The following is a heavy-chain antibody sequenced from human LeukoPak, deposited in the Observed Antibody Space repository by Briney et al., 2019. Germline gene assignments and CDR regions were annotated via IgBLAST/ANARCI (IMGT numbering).Heavy chain of an antibody. CDR1: GFTFSSYS. J-gene: IGHJ4*02. Sequence: GGSLRLSCAASGFTFSSYSMNWVRQAPGKGLEWVSSISSSSSYIYYADSVKGRFTISRDNSKNTLYLQMNSLRAEDTAVYYCAKVTTVVRYYFDYWGQGTLVTVSS. CDR2: ISSSSSYI. CDR3: AKVTTVVRYYFDY. V-gene: IGHV3-21*04. D-gene: IGHD4-23*01.